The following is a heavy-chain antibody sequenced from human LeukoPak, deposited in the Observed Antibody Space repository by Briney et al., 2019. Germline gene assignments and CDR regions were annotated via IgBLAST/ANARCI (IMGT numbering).Heavy chain of an antibody. D-gene: IGHD6-19*01. V-gene: IGHV3-13*01. CDR1: GFTFICFD. Sequence: GSLRLSCAASGFTFICFDMDWVRQGIGKGLGWVSAIGIRGDTHYSGSVKGRFTISRENAESSLYLQMNSLRAEDTAVYYCARGGIQVSGIDEFDYWGQGTLVTVSS. CDR3: ARGGIQVSGIDEFDY. J-gene: IGHJ4*02. CDR2: IGIRGDT.